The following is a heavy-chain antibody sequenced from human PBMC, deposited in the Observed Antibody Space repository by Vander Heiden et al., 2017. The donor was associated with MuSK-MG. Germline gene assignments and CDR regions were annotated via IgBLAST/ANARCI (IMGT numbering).Heavy chain of an antibody. CDR3: ARWYYYDSSGNYFDY. D-gene: IGHD3-22*01. CDR1: GGSIRRGGYC. Sequence: QLHLHASGPALLPPSQTLSLTCTVPGGSIRRGGYCGSWIRQQPGKGLEWIGYIYYSGSTYYNPSLKSRVTISVDTSKNQFSLKLSSVTAADTAVYYCARWYYYDSSGNYFDYWGQGTLVTVSS. CDR2: IYYSGST. J-gene: IGHJ4*02. V-gene: IGHV4-31*03.